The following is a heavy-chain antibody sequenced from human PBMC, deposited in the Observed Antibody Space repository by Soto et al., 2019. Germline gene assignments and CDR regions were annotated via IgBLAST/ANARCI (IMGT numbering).Heavy chain of an antibody. J-gene: IGHJ4*02. D-gene: IGHD3-10*01. CDR3: AKGPWFGELDY. Sequence: SLRLSCAASGFTFSSYAMTWVRQAPGKGLEWVSIISGSGGSTCYADSVKGRFTISRDNSKNTLSLQINSLRVEDTAVYYCAKGPWFGELDYWGQGTLVTSPQ. CDR2: ISGSGGST. CDR1: GFTFSSYA. V-gene: IGHV3-23*01.